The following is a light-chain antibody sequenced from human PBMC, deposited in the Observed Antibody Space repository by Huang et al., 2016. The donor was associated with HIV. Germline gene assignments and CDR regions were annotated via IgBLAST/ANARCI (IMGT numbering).Light chain of an antibody. J-gene: IGKJ2*01. CDR3: QQSYSTLRYT. Sequence: DIQMTQSPSSLSASVGDRVTITCRASHSISSYLNWYQHKPGKAPKLLIYAASSLQSGVPSRFSGSGSGTDFTLTISSLQPEDFATYYCQQSYSTLRYTFGQGTKLEIK. V-gene: IGKV1-39*01. CDR1: HSISSY. CDR2: AAS.